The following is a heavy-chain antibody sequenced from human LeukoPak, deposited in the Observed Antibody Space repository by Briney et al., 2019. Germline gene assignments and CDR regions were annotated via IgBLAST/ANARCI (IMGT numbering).Heavy chain of an antibody. Sequence: ASVKVSCKASGYTFTGYAMDWVRQAPGQRLEWMGWINAGNGNTKYSQKFQGRVTITRDTSASTAYMELSSLRSEDTAVYYCARDADGDYVMDYWGQGTLVTVSS. CDR2: INAGNGNT. D-gene: IGHD4-17*01. J-gene: IGHJ4*02. CDR3: ARDADGDYVMDY. V-gene: IGHV1-3*01. CDR1: GYTFTGYA.